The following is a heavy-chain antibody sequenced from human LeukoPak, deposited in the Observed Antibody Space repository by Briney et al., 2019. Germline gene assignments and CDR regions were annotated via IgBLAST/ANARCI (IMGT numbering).Heavy chain of an antibody. J-gene: IGHJ4*02. D-gene: IGHD3-3*01. V-gene: IGHV3-23*01. CDR3: AKDGGDFWSGYPFDY. CDR1: GFTFSSYA. CDR2: ISGSGGST. Sequence: GGSLRLSCAASGFTFSSYAMSWVRQAPGKGLEWVPAISGSGGSTYYADSVKGRFTISRDNSKNTLYLQMNSLRAEDTAVYYCAKDGGDFWSGYPFDYWGQGTLVTVSS.